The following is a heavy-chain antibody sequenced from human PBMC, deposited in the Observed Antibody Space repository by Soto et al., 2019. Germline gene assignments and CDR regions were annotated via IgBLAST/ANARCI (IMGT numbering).Heavy chain of an antibody. CDR2: IIPIFGTA. Sequence: SVKVSCKASGGTFSSYAISWVRQAPGQGLEWMGGIIPIFGTANYAQKFQGRVTITADESTSTAYMELSSLRSEDTAVYYCAREDCSSTSCYKSFSWFDPWGQGTLVTVSS. D-gene: IGHD2-2*02. CDR1: GGTFSSYA. CDR3: AREDCSSTSCYKSFSWFDP. V-gene: IGHV1-69*13. J-gene: IGHJ5*02.